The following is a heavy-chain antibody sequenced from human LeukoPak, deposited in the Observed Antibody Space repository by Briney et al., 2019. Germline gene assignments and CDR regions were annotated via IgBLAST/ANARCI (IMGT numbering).Heavy chain of an antibody. CDR2: IYYSGGT. CDR3: ARDGLYDSSGYYMDS. J-gene: IGHJ4*02. D-gene: IGHD3-22*01. CDR1: GGAISSYY. V-gene: IGHV4-59*01. Sequence: SETLSLTCTVSGGAISSYYWSWIRQPPGKGLEWIGYIYYSGGTKYNPSLMSRVTISVDRAQNQFSLSLRTVTAADTAVYYCARDGLYDSSGYYMDSWGQGTLVIVSS.